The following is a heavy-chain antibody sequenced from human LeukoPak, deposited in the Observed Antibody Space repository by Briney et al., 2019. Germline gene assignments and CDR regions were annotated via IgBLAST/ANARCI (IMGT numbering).Heavy chain of an antibody. Sequence: GESLKISCKGSGYSFTNYWIGWVRQMPGKGPEWMGIIYPGDSDTRYSPSFQGQVTISADKSFSTAYLQWNSLKASDTAMYYCARENTWYDYWGQGTLVTVSS. J-gene: IGHJ4*02. CDR1: GYSFTNYW. V-gene: IGHV5-51*01. CDR2: IYPGDSDT. D-gene: IGHD6-13*01. CDR3: ARENTWYDY.